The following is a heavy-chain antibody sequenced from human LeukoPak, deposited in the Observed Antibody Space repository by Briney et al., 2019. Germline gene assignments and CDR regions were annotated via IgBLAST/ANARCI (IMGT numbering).Heavy chain of an antibody. D-gene: IGHD1-20*01. CDR2: IYYSGST. J-gene: IGHJ4*02. CDR1: GGSISPYY. Sequence: PSETLSLTCSLSGGSISPYYWSWIRQPPGKGLEWIGYIYYSGSTYYNPSLKSRVTISVDTSKNQFSLKLSSVTAADTAVYYCARSADNWKPFDYWGQGTLVTVSS. CDR3: ARSADNWKPFDY. V-gene: IGHV4-59*06.